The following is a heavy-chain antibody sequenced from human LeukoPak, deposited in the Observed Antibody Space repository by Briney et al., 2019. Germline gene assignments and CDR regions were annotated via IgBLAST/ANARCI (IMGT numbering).Heavy chain of an antibody. CDR2: IKSKTDGGTT. Sequence: PGGSLRLSCAASGFTFSSYEMNWVRQAPGKGLEWVGRIKSKTDGGTTDYAAPVKGRFTISRDDSKNTLYLQMNSLKTEDTAVYYCTTDIRQWERAYDIWGQGTMVTVSS. V-gene: IGHV3-15*01. J-gene: IGHJ3*02. D-gene: IGHD1-26*01. CDR1: GFTFSSYE. CDR3: TTDIRQWERAYDI.